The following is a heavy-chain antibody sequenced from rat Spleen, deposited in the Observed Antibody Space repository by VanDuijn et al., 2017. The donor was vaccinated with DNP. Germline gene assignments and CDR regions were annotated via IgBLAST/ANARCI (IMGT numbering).Heavy chain of an antibody. D-gene: IGHD1-11*01. V-gene: IGHV5-25*01. J-gene: IGHJ2*01. CDR1: GFTFSDYH. CDR3: ARSYGYYFDY. CDR2: ISTGGGST. Sequence: EVQLVESGGGLVQPGRSLKLSCTASGFTFSDYHMAWVRQAPKKGLEWVASISTGGGSTYYRDSVKGRFTVSRDNAKSSLYLQMDSLRSEDTATYYCARSYGYYFDYWGQGVMVTVSS.